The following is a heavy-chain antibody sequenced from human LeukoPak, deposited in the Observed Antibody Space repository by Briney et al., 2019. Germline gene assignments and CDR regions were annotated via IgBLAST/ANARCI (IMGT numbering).Heavy chain of an antibody. CDR1: GFNVSSRY. CDR2: IYSDGTI. V-gene: IGHV3-53*01. CDR3: ARPASGGLSEDY. J-gene: IGHJ4*02. Sequence: GGSLRLSCAASGFNVSSRYMSWVRQAPGKGLEWVSIIYSDGTIFYADSVRGRFTISRDTSKYMLYLQMNSLRADDTAVYYCARPASGGLSEDYWGQGTLVTVSS. D-gene: IGHD3-10*01.